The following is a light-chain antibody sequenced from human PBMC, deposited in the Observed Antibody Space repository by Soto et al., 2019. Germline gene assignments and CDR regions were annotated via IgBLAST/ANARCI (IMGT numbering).Light chain of an antibody. Sequence: DIQLTQSPSSLSASVGDRVTITCLASQSIDKYLPWYQQKPGKVPKLLIYAASTLQSGVPSRFSGSGSGTDFTLTISSLQPEDVATYYCQKYNSAPLTFGGGTKVDIK. CDR3: QKYNSAPLT. J-gene: IGKJ4*01. CDR1: QSIDKY. CDR2: AAS. V-gene: IGKV1-27*01.